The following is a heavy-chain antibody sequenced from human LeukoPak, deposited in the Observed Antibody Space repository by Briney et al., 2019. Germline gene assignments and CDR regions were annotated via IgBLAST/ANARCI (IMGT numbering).Heavy chain of an antibody. V-gene: IGHV1-18*01. CDR1: GYTFTSYG. D-gene: IGHD1-14*01. CDR2: ISAYNGDT. J-gene: IGHJ6*03. Sequence: ASVKVSCKASGYTFTSYGISWVRQAPGQGREWMGWISAYNGDTNYAQKLQGRVTMTTYTSTRTAYMELRSVRSDDTAVHYCATGSYYYYYMDVWGKGTTVTISS. CDR3: ATGSYYYYYMDV.